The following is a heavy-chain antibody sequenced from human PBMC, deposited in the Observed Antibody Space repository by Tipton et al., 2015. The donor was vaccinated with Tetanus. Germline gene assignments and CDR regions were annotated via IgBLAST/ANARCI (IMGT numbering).Heavy chain of an antibody. J-gene: IGHJ4*02. CDR2: INHRGGT. Sequence: TLSLTCAVYGASFSDYYWSWIRQAPGKGLEWIGEINHRGGTSYNPSLKSRVTISVDTSKNQFSLNMTSVTAADTAVYYCARANNEFPKKGPFDSWGQGSLVIVSS. CDR3: ARANNEFPKKGPFDS. CDR1: GASFSDYY. D-gene: IGHD1-1*01. V-gene: IGHV4-34*01.